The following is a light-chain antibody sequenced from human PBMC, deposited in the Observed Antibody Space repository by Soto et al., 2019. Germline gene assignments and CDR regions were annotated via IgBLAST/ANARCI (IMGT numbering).Light chain of an antibody. CDR3: QQYGTSPLT. J-gene: IGKJ5*01. CDR2: DAS. CDR1: QSVSSTY. V-gene: IGKV3-20*01. Sequence: EIVLTQSPVTLSLSPGETTTLSCRAIQSVSSTYLAWYQQKPGQAPRLLIYDASARATGIPDRFSGSGSETDFTLTISRLEPEDFAMYYCQQYGTSPLTFGQGTRLEIK.